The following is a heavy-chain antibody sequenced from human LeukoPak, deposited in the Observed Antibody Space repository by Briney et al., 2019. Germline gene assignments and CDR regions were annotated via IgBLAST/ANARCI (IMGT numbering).Heavy chain of an antibody. Sequence: GGSLRLSCAASGFTFSSYWMSWVRQAPGKGLEWAANIKQDGSEKYYVDSVKGRFTISRDNAKNSLYLQMNSLRAEDTAVYYCARVRTTVTTFDAFDIWCQGTMVTVSS. CDR2: IKQDGSEK. J-gene: IGHJ3*02. D-gene: IGHD4-17*01. CDR3: ARVRTTVTTFDAFDI. CDR1: GFTFSSYW. V-gene: IGHV3-7*01.